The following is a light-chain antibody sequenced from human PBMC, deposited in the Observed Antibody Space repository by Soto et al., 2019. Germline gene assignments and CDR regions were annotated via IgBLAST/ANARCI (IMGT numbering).Light chain of an antibody. J-gene: IGKJ1*01. CDR1: QTVNRNY. CDR3: QQYIDSPRT. CDR2: GVS. V-gene: IGKV3-20*01. Sequence: EIVLTQSPGTLALSLGDGATLSCRASQTVNRNYLAWYHQKPGQPPRLLIYGVSNRATGVPDRFSGGGSGTEFTLTIVSLEPDDFGTYYCQQYIDSPRTFGQATRVEVK.